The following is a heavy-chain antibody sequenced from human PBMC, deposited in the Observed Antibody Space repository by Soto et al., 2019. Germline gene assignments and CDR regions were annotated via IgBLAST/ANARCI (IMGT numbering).Heavy chain of an antibody. V-gene: IGHV1-18*01. J-gene: IGHJ3*02. CDR2: ISAYNGNT. D-gene: IGHD3-22*01. CDR1: GYTFTSYG. Sequence: QVQLVQSGAEVKKSGASVKVSCKASGYTFTSYGISWVRQAPGQGLEWMGWISAYNGNTNYAQKLQGRVTMTTDTSTSTAYMELRSLRSDDTAVYYCARAKYYYDRGVRAFDIWGQGTMVTVSS. CDR3: ARAKYYYDRGVRAFDI.